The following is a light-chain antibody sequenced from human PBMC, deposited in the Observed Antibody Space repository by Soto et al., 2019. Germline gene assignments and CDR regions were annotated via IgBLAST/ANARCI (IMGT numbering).Light chain of an antibody. J-gene: IGKJ4*01. V-gene: IGKV3-20*01. CDR3: QQYGSSPLT. Sequence: EIVLTQSPGTLSLSPGERATLSCRASQSVSSSYLAWYQQKPGQAPRLLIYGASSRATGIPDRFSGCGSGTDFTRTISRLEPEDFAVYYCQQYGSSPLTFGGGTKVDIK. CDR2: GAS. CDR1: QSVSSSY.